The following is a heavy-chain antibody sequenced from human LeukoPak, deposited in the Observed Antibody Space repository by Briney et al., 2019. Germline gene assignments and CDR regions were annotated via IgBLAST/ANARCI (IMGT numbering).Heavy chain of an antibody. V-gene: IGHV4-39*01. CDR3: ARQGNIVLWFGELGNYFHY. Sequence: SETLSLTCTVSGGSISSSSYYWGWIRQPPGRGLEWIVSINYSGSTYYNPSLKSRFTISVNTAKNQFSLKLSSVTAADTAVYYCARQGNIVLWFGELGNYFHYGGQGTLVTVSA. CDR1: GGSISSSSYY. CDR2: INYSGST. J-gene: IGHJ4*02. D-gene: IGHD3-10*01.